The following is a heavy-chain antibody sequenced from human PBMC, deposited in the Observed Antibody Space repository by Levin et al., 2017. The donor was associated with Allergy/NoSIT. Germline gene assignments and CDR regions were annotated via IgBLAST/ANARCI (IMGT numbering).Heavy chain of an antibody. V-gene: IGHV3-21*01. D-gene: IGHD4-17*01. Sequence: PGGSLRLSCAASGFTFSNYAMNWVRQAPGKGLEWVSSISSDNSYIHYADSVKGRFTISRDNAKNSLYLEMNSLRAEDTAVYYCAREVDYGDYRVDYWGQGTLVTVSS. J-gene: IGHJ4*02. CDR2: ISSDNSYI. CDR1: GFTFSNYA. CDR3: AREVDYGDYRVDY.